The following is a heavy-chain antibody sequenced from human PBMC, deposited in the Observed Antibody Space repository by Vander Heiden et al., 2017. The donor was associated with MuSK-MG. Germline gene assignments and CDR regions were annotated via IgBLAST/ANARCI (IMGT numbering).Heavy chain of an antibody. CDR2: ISSNGGST. CDR3: VGRGYCSGGSCYLDY. D-gene: IGHD2-15*01. Sequence: VQLVESGGGLVQPAGSLSISCSASGFPSRSYAMHWVRQAPGKGLEYVSAISSNGGSTYYADSVKGRFTISRDNSKNTLYLQMSSLRAEDTAVYYCVGRGYCSGGSCYLDYWGQGTLVTVSS. J-gene: IGHJ4*02. CDR1: GFPSRSYA. V-gene: IGHV3-64D*06.